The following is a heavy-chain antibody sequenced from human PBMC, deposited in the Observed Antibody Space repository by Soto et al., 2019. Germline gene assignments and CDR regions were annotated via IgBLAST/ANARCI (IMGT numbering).Heavy chain of an antibody. Sequence: EVQLVESGGGLVQPGRSLRLSCAASGFTFDDYAMHWVRQAPGKGLEWVSGISWNSGSIGYADTVKGRFTISRDNAKNYLYLQMNSLRAEDTALYYCAKDTPAYCGGDCYSMVGAFDIWGQGTMVTVSS. D-gene: IGHD2-21*02. J-gene: IGHJ3*02. CDR3: AKDTPAYCGGDCYSMVGAFDI. V-gene: IGHV3-9*01. CDR1: GFTFDDYA. CDR2: ISWNSGSI.